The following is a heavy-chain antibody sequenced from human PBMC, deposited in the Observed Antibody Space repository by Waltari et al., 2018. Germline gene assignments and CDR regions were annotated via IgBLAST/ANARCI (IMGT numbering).Heavy chain of an antibody. CDR1: GYTFTDYA. Sequence: EPGASVRVSCKASGYTFTDYAIHWVRQAPGQGPEWIGWINAGNGHTKYSQKFQGRVTIIRDTSANTAYMELHSLRSADTAVYYCARDSSGYNYGYGYWGQGTLVTVSS. CDR2: INAGNGHT. D-gene: IGHD5-18*01. CDR3: ARDSSGYNYGYGY. V-gene: IGHV1-3*01. J-gene: IGHJ4*02.